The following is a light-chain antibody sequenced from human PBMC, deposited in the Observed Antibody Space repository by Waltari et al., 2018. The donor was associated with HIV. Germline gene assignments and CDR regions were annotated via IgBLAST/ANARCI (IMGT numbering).Light chain of an antibody. CDR2: SNY. CDR1: SPNIGSNT. CDR3: ATWDDSLNGRV. J-gene: IGLJ3*02. V-gene: IGLV1-44*01. Sequence: QSVLPQPPSASVTPGQRVTISCSGSSPNIGSNTVNWYQQLPGTAPKLLLYSNYHRPSGVPDRFSGSKSGTSAALAISGLQSEDEADYYCATWDDSLNGRVFGGGTKLTVL.